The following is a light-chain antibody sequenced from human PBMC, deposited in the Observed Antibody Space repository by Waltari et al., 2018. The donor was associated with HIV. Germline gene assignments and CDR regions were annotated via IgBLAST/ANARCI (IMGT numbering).Light chain of an antibody. CDR1: QGISSA. J-gene: IGKJ4*01. Sequence: AIQLTQSPSSLSASLGDSVTITCRASQGISSALAWYQQKEGKAPKLLIYDGSSLESGVPSRFSGTGSGTDFTLIISSLQHEDFATYYCQQFKSYPHTFGGGTKVEIK. CDR3: QQFKSYPHT. V-gene: IGKV1-13*02. CDR2: DGS.